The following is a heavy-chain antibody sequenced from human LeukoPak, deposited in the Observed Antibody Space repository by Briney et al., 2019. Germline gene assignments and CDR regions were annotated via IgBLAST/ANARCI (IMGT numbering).Heavy chain of an antibody. D-gene: IGHD3-3*01. CDR1: GFTFSSYA. CDR3: ATFRFLGT. J-gene: IGHJ3*01. CDR2: IKPGGNEK. Sequence: GGSLRLSCAASGFTFSSYAMSWVRQGPGKGLEWVANIKPGGNEKYYVDSVKGRFTISRDNAKNSLYLQMNSLRAEDTAVYYCATFRFLGTWGQGTMVTVSP. V-gene: IGHV3-7*03.